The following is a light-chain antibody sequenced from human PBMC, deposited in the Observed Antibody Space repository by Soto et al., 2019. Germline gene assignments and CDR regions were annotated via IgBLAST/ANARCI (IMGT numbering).Light chain of an antibody. V-gene: IGLV2-8*01. CDR2: EVS. Sequence: QSALTQPPSASGSLGQSVTISCTGTGSDIGDYNYVSWYQQHAGKAPKVMIYEVSQRPSGVPDRFSGSKSGNTASLTVSGLQAEDEADYYCGSYVGSKSFVFGGGTKLTVL. CDR1: GSDIGDYNY. CDR3: GSYVGSKSFV. J-gene: IGLJ3*02.